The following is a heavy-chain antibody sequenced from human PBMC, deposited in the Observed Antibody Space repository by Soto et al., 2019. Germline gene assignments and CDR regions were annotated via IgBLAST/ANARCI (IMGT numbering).Heavy chain of an antibody. V-gene: IGHV3-30*18. CDR3: AKDPGPDDYGDYPDY. CDR2: ISYDGSNK. CDR1: GFTFSSYG. D-gene: IGHD4-17*01. Sequence: QVQLVESGGGVVQPGRSLRLSCAASGFTFSSYGMHWVRQAPGKGLEWVAVISYDGSNKYYADSVKGRFTISRDNSKNTLYLQMNSLRAEDTAVYYCAKDPGPDDYGDYPDYWGQGTLVTVSS. J-gene: IGHJ4*02.